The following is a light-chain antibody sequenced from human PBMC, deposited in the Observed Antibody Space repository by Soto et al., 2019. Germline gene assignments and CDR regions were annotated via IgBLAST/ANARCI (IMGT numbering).Light chain of an antibody. CDR3: SSYTSSSTLGV. J-gene: IGLJ1*01. CDR1: SSDVGGYNY. CDR2: DVS. V-gene: IGLV2-14*01. Sequence: ALTQPASVSGSPGQSITISCTGTSSDVGGYNYVSWYQQHPGKAPKLMIYDVSNRPSGVSNRFSGSTSGNTASLTISGLQAEDEADYYCSSYTSSSTLGVFGTGTKVTV.